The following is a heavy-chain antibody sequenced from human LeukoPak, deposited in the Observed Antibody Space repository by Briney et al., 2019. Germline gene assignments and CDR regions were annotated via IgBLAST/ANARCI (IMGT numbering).Heavy chain of an antibody. V-gene: IGHV3-20*04. CDR1: AFTSDDYA. CDR3: ARVKGSGYRNSIDY. J-gene: IGHJ4*02. D-gene: IGHD3-3*01. Sequence: GGSLTLSCAASAFTSDDYAMNWVRQAPGKGLEWVSGINRNGGSTYYRDSMKGRFTISRDNAKNSLYLQMNSLRAEDTALYYCARVKGSGYRNSIDYWGQGTLVTVSS. CDR2: INRNGGST.